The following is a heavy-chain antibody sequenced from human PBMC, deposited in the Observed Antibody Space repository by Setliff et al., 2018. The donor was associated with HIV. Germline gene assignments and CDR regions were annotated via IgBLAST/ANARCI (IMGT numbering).Heavy chain of an antibody. Sequence: ESLKISCQGSGYSFTSYWIGWVRQMPEKGLEWMGIIHPIDSDIRYNPSFQGQVTISADKSISTAYLQWSSLKTSDTAMYYCARVGDTSGYYFYIFDLWGQGTMVTVS. V-gene: IGHV5-51*01. CDR1: GYSFTSYW. J-gene: IGHJ3*01. CDR3: ARVGDTSGYYFYIFDL. D-gene: IGHD3-22*01. CDR2: IHPIDSDI.